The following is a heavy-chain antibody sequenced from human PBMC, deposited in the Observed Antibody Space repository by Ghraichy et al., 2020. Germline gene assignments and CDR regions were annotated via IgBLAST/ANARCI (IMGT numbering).Heavy chain of an antibody. CDR1: GFTFSTYS. CDR2: ITSSSTYI. V-gene: IGHV3-21*01. J-gene: IGHJ6*02. Sequence: GALRLSCAASGFTFSTYSMNWVRQAPGKGLEWVSSITSSSTYIYYSGSLKGRFTISRDNAKNSLYLQMNSLRAEDTAVYYCARDYDTTGYFFYGMDVWGQGTTVTVSS. CDR3: ARDYDTTGYFFYGMDV. D-gene: IGHD3-22*01.